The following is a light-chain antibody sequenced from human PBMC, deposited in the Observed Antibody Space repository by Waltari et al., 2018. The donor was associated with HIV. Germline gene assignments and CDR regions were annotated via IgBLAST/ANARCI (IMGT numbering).Light chain of an antibody. CDR3: QQYGRSPYT. CDR1: QSVSSSY. V-gene: IGKV3-20*01. Sequence: EIVLTQSPGTLSLSPGEGATLSCRASQSVSSSYLAWYQQKPGQAPRLLIYGASNRATCIPDRFRGSGSGTDFTFTISRLEPEDTAVYYCQQYGRSPYTFGQGTNLRIK. CDR2: GAS. J-gene: IGKJ2*01.